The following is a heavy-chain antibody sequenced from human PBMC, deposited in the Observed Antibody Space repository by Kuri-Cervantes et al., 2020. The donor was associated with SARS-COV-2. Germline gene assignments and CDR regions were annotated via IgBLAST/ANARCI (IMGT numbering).Heavy chain of an antibody. J-gene: IGHJ6*02. V-gene: IGHV1-69*13. D-gene: IGHD3-10*01. CDR2: SIPLFGTA. Sequence: SSENVSCKASGGTFSSYAISWVRQAPGQGLEWMGGSIPLFGTANYAQKFQGRVTITADESTRTAYMELSSLRSYDTAVYYCARARRGFGDIYYYYGMDVWGQGTTVTVSS. CDR1: GGTFSSYA. CDR3: ARARRGFGDIYYYYGMDV.